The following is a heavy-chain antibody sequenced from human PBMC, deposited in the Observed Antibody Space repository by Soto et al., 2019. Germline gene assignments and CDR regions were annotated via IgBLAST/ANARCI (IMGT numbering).Heavy chain of an antibody. CDR2: IYYSGST. D-gene: IGHD3-10*01. V-gene: IGHV4-31*03. J-gene: IGHJ6*02. Sequence: QVQLQESGPGLVKPSQTLSLTCTVSGGSISSGAFYWSWIRQHPGKGLEWVGYIYYSGSTYYNPSLTSRVTISLDASEYPLSLQLSSVTAADTAVYYCASEPRRPSERFGAPSGPGYYGMDVWGQGTTVIVSS. CDR1: GGSISSGAFY. CDR3: ASEPRRPSERFGAPSGPGYYGMDV.